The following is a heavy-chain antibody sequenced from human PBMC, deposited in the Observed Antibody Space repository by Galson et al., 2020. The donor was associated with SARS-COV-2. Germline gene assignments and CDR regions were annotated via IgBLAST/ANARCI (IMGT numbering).Heavy chain of an antibody. CDR1: GFTFSSYW. Sequence: PGGSLRLSCAASGFTFSSYWMSWVRQAPGKGLQWVANIKQDGSDRYYVDSVKGRFTISSDNAKNSVFLQMNSLRAEDTAVYYCARDQDGYNDFWGQGTLVTVS. CDR2: IKQDGSDR. J-gene: IGHJ4*02. D-gene: IGHD5-12*01. V-gene: IGHV3-7*01. CDR3: ARDQDGYNDF.